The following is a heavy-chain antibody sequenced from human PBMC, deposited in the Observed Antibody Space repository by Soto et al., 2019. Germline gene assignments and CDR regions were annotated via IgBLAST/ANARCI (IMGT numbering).Heavy chain of an antibody. CDR3: VFFFQAEDGIRDTVPVSAFLLNRSSDL. Sequence: GKGLEYVSFISIDVSRTHYADAVKGRFTISRDNSKTTAYLQMSSLRPGDTAVYYCVFFFQAEDGIRDTVPVSAFLLNRSSDL. V-gene: IGHV3-64D*06. CDR2: ISIDVSRT. J-gene: IGHJ2*01. D-gene: IGHD2-15*01.